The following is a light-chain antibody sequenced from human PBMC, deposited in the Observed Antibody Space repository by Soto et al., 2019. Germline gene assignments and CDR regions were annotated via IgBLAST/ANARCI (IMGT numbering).Light chain of an antibody. CDR2: DVS. J-gene: IGLJ1*01. Sequence: QSVLTQPASVSASPGQSISISCIGTSSDVGAFNYVSWYQHHPGKAPQLIIYDVSSRPSGVSNRFSASKSGNTASLTISGLQTEDEADYYCSSYTARNTEVFGSGTRVTVL. V-gene: IGLV2-14*03. CDR1: SSDVGAFNY. CDR3: SSYTARNTEV.